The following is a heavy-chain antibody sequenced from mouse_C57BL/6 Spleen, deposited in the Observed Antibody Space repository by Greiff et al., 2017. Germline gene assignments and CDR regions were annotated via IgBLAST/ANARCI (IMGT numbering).Heavy chain of an antibody. D-gene: IGHD2-5*01. CDR2: ISSGSSYT. J-gene: IGHJ4*01. V-gene: IGHV5-6*01. CDR3: ARAPYYSNYGYYAMDC. CDR1: GFTFSSYC. Sequence: EMQLVESGGDLVKPGGSLKLSCAASGFTFSSYCMSWVRQTPDKRLEWVATISSGSSYTYYPDSLKGRFTIARDNATTTLYLQMSSLKSEDTAMYYCARAPYYSNYGYYAMDCWGKGTSVTVSS.